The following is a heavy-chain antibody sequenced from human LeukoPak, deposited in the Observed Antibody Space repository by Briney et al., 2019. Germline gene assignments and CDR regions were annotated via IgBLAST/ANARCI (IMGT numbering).Heavy chain of an antibody. D-gene: IGHD3-22*01. CDR1: GGSVSSGSYY. CDR2: IYYSGST. CDR3: ARGSTITMIVPGRGYDY. Sequence: SETLSLTCTVSGGSVSSGSYYWSWIRQPPGKGLEWIGYIYYSGSTNYNPSLKSRVTISVDTSKNQFSLKLSSVTAADTAVYYCARGSTITMIVPGRGYDYWGQGTLVTVSS. V-gene: IGHV4-61*01. J-gene: IGHJ4*02.